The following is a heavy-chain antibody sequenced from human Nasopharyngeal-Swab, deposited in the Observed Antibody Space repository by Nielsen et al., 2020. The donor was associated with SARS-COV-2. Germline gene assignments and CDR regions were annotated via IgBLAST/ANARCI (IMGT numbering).Heavy chain of an antibody. CDR3: AKEVDTVYYYYGMDV. V-gene: IGHV3-30*18. Sequence: VGQAARTGVEWVAVISYDGSNKYYADSVKGRFTISRDNSKNTLYLQMNSLRAEDTAVYYCAKEVDTVYYYYGMDVWGQGTTVTVSS. J-gene: IGHJ6*02. D-gene: IGHD5-18*01. CDR2: ISYDGSNK.